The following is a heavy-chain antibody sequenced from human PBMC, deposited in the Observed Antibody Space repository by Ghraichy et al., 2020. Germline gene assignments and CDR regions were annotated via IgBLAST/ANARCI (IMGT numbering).Heavy chain of an antibody. V-gene: IGHV3-30*04. D-gene: IGHD2-15*01. Sequence: GGSLRLSCAVSGLTFSNYAMHWVRQAPGKGLEWVAIISYDIINKYYADSVKGRFTISRDNSKNTLYLQMNSLRAEDTAVYYCASREHCSGDSCWDAFDIWGQGTMVTVSS. CDR2: ISYDIINK. CDR1: GLTFSNYA. CDR3: ASREHCSGDSCWDAFDI. J-gene: IGHJ3*02.